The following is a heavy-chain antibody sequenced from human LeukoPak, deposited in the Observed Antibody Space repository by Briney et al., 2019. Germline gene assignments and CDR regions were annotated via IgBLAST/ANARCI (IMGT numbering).Heavy chain of an antibody. CDR2: IYTSGST. CDR1: GGSISSSSYY. CDR3: ARDGSIVGATSGYWYFDL. Sequence: PSETLSLTCTVSGGSISSSSYYWGWIRQPPGKGLEWIGSIYTSGSTNYNPSLKSRVTMSVDTSKNQFSLKLSSVTAADTAVYYCARDGSIVGATSGYWYFDLWGRGTLVTVSS. D-gene: IGHD1-26*01. V-gene: IGHV4-39*07. J-gene: IGHJ2*01.